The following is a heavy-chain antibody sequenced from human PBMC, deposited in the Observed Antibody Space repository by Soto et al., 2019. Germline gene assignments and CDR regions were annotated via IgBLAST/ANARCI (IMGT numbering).Heavy chain of an antibody. CDR1: GGSISSSSYY. CDR2: IYYSGST. V-gene: IGHV4-39*01. J-gene: IGHJ6*02. CDR3: ARRVRSSSSGLGYYYGMDV. D-gene: IGHD6-6*01. Sequence: SETLSLTCTGSGGSISSSSYYWGWIRQPPGKGLEWIGSIYYSGSTYYNPSLKSRVTISVDTSKNQFSLKLSSVTAADTAVYYCARRVRSSSSGLGYYYGMDVWGQGTTVTVSS.